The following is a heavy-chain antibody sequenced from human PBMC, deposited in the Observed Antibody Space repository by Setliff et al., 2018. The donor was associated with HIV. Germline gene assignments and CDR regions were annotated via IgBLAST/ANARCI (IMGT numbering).Heavy chain of an antibody. CDR1: GFAFSGHQ. V-gene: IGHV3-7*01. D-gene: IGHD1-26*01. CDR2: VKQDGTET. J-gene: IGHJ4*02. Sequence: GGSLRLSCAASGFAFSGHQMSWVRQAPGKGLESVANVKQDGTETLYVDSVKGRFTISRDNANNLVYLQMNSLRVEDTAVYFCARWSSGSYERVFDYWGQGMLVTVSS. CDR3: ARWSSGSYERVFDY.